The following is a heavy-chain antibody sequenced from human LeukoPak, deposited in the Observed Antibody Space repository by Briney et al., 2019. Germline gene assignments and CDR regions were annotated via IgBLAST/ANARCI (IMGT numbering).Heavy chain of an antibody. CDR1: GGSISSSSYY. J-gene: IGHJ3*02. V-gene: IGHV4-39*01. Sequence: SETLPLTCTVSGGSISSSSYYWGWIRQPPGKGLEWIGSIYYSGSTYYNPSLKSRVTISVDTSKNQFSLKLSSVTAADTAVYYCAGERGGGGYYYANDAFDIWGQGTMVTVSS. D-gene: IGHD3-22*01. CDR2: IYYSGST. CDR3: AGERGGGGYYYANDAFDI.